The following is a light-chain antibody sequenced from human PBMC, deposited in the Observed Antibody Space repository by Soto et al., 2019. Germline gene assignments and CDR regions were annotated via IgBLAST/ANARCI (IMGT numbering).Light chain of an antibody. CDR1: QSVLSSSNNKNY. V-gene: IGKV4-1*01. Sequence: DIVMTQSPDSLAVSLGERATINCKSSQSVLSSSNNKNYLTWYQQKPGQPPQLLVYWASTRESGVPDRFSGSGSGTDFTLTISNLQAEDVAVYYCQQYYGTSPTFGQGTKVEIK. J-gene: IGKJ1*01. CDR2: WAS. CDR3: QQYYGTSPT.